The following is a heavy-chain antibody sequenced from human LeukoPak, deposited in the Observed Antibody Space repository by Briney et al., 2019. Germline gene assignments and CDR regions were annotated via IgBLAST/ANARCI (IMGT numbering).Heavy chain of an antibody. CDR3: ARDPIGYSYARTGVDY. Sequence: KSSETLSLTCTVSGGSISSYYWSWIRQPAGKGLEWIGRIYTSGSTNYNPSLKSRVTMSVDTSKNQFSLKLSSVTAADTAVYYCARDPIGYSYARTGVDYWGQGTLVTVSS. J-gene: IGHJ4*02. V-gene: IGHV4-4*07. CDR1: GGSISSYY. D-gene: IGHD5-18*01. CDR2: IYTSGST.